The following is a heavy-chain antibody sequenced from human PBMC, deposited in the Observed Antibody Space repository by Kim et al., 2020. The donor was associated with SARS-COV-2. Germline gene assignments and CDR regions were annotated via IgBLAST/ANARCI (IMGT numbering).Heavy chain of an antibody. V-gene: IGHV3-30*04. D-gene: IGHD1-26*01. CDR3: ARDAGAVVYYYGMDV. J-gene: IGHJ6*02. CDR1: GFTFSSYA. Sequence: GGSLRLSCAASGFTFSSYAIHWVRQAPGKGLEWVAVISYDGSNKYYADSVKGRFTISTDNSKNTLYLQMNSLRTEDTAVYYCARDAGAVVYYYGMDVWGQGTTVTVSS. CDR2: ISYDGSNK.